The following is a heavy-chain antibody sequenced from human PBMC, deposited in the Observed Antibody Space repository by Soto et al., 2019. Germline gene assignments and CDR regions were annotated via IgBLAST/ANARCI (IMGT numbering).Heavy chain of an antibody. V-gene: IGHV4-39*01. D-gene: IGHD2-15*01. Sequence: SETLSLTCTVSGGSISSSSYYWGWIRQPPGKGLEWIGSIYYSGSTYYNPSLKSRVTISVDTSKNQFSLKLSSVTAADTAVYYCARGDGSTPGGAFDIWGQGTMVTVSS. CDR2: IYYSGST. CDR3: ARGDGSTPGGAFDI. J-gene: IGHJ3*02. CDR1: GGSISSSSYY.